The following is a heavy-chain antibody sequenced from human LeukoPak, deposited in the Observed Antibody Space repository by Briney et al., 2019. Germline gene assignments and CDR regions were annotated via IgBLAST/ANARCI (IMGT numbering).Heavy chain of an antibody. CDR1: AFTLNSYA. D-gene: IGHD5-24*01. Sequence: GGSLRLSCAASAFTLNSYAMGWVRPAPRKGREWVSAISGSDGSTSYADSVKGRFTISRDNSKNTLYLEMNSLGGEDTAVYYCAKAEPPMATIGYWGQGTLVTVSS. V-gene: IGHV3-23*01. J-gene: IGHJ4*02. CDR2: ISGSDGST. CDR3: AKAEPPMATIGY.